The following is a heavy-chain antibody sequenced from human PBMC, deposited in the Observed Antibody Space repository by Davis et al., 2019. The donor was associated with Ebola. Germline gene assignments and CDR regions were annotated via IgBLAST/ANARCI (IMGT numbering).Heavy chain of an antibody. CDR2: ISAYNGNT. Sequence: AASVKVSCKASGGTFSSYAISWVRQAPGQGLEWMGWISAYNGNTNYAQKLQGRVTMTTDTSTSTAYMELSSLRSEDTAVYYCARGGEGFLEWLAWFDPWGQGTLVTVSS. J-gene: IGHJ5*02. D-gene: IGHD3-3*01. CDR1: GGTFSSYA. V-gene: IGHV1-18*01. CDR3: ARGGEGFLEWLAWFDP.